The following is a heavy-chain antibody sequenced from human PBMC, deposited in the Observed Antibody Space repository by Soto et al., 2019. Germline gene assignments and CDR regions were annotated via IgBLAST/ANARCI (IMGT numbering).Heavy chain of an antibody. CDR2: IWHDGTRK. Sequence: QVHLVESGGGVVQPGGSLTFSCSVSDFAFRLHGIHWVRHTPGKGLEWVAMIWHDGTRKYFRDSVRGRFTISRDSAKNKVYLQMNNLRGDDSALYFCARDRSSSYSYAMDLWGQGTTVTVSS. D-gene: IGHD3-10*01. J-gene: IGHJ6*02. V-gene: IGHV3-33*01. CDR3: ARDRSSSYSYAMDL. CDR1: DFAFRLHG.